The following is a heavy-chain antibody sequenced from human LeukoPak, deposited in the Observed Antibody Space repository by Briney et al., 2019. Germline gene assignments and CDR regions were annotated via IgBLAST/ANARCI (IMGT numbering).Heavy chain of an antibody. Sequence: SETVSLTCAVSGGSISSTNYHWGWVRQPPGKGLEWIGSISYSGRTYYTPSLRTRVTISVDTSKNQFSLKLSSVTAADTAVYYCARVYYSSSYDYWYLDLWGRGTLVTVSS. V-gene: IGHV4-39*07. CDR3: ARVYYSSSYDYWYLDL. CDR1: GGSISSTNYH. CDR2: ISYSGRT. D-gene: IGHD6-13*01. J-gene: IGHJ2*01.